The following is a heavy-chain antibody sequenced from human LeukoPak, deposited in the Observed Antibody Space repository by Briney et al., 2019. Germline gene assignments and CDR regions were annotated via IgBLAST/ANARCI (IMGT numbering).Heavy chain of an antibody. Sequence: PGGSLRLSCAASGFTFSRYSLNWVRQAPGKGLEWVSSITTSSSYIYYADSVKGRFTISRDNAKNSLYLQMSSLRAEDTAVYYCARDGGSSWYFDYWGQGTLVTVSS. CDR3: ARDGGSSWYFDY. CDR2: ITTSSSYI. D-gene: IGHD6-13*01. CDR1: GFTFSRYS. V-gene: IGHV3-21*01. J-gene: IGHJ4*02.